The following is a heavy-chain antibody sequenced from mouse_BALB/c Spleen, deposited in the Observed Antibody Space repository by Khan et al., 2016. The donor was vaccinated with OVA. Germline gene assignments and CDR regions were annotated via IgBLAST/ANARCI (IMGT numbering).Heavy chain of an antibody. Sequence: QVQLQQSGTELVRPGASVKLSCKASGYTFTNYWINWVKQRPGQGLEWIGNIYPSDSYTNYNQNFKDKATLTVDKSSSTAYMQLSSPTSEDYAVYYCIRGGVDGSSFAYWGQGTLVTVSA. CDR1: GYTFTNYW. J-gene: IGHJ3*01. D-gene: IGHD2-3*01. CDR3: IRGGVDGSSFAY. CDR2: IYPSDSYT. V-gene: IGHV1-69*02.